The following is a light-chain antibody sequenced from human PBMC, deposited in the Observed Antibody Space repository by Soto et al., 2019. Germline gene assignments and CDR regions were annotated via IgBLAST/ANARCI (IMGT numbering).Light chain of an antibody. V-gene: IGKV1-6*01. CDR1: QDIRND. CDR3: LQDYGYPRT. Sequence: AIQMTQSPSSLSASVGDRVTITCRASQDIRNDLGWYQQKPGKAPKLLIYAASSLHIGVPSRFSGSLSGTDFTLTISSLQPEDSAIHYCLQDYGYPRTFGQGTKVEVK. J-gene: IGKJ1*01. CDR2: AAS.